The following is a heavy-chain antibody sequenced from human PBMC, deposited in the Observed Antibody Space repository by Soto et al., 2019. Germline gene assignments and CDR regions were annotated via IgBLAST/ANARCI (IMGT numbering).Heavy chain of an antibody. Sequence: ASVKVSCKASGGTFSSYAISWVRQAPGQGLEWMGGIIPIFGTANYAQKFQGRVTITADESTSTAYMELSSLRSEDTAVYYCAREPGRITIFGVVVPHPYYYYGMDVWGQGTTVTVSS. V-gene: IGHV1-69*13. CDR2: IIPIFGTA. CDR1: GGTFSSYA. J-gene: IGHJ6*02. D-gene: IGHD3-3*01. CDR3: AREPGRITIFGVVVPHPYYYYGMDV.